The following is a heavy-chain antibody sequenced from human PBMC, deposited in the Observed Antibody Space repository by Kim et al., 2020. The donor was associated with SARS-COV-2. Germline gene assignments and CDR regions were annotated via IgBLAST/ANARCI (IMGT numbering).Heavy chain of an antibody. Sequence: ASVKVSCKASGYTFKSHSMNWVRQAPGQGLEWMGYINTITGKPSYAQGFTGRFVFSLDSSVSTAYLQISGLKAEDTAVYYCARDLHYGRYDYWGQGTLVTVSS. CDR1: GYTFKSHS. J-gene: IGHJ4*02. V-gene: IGHV7-4-1*02. CDR2: INTITGKP. D-gene: IGHD1-26*01. CDR3: ARDLHYGRYDY.